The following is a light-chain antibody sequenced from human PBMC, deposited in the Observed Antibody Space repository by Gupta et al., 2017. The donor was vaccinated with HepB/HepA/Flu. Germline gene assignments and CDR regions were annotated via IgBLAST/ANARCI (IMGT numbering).Light chain of an antibody. Sequence: EIVLTQSPGTLSLSPGERATLSCRASQSVSYRYLTWYQQKPGQAPRLLIYGASNRATGIPYTFSGSGSETDFTLTISRLEPEDFAVYYCQQEGSSSWTFGQGTKVDI. CDR3: QQEGSSSWT. CDR2: GAS. J-gene: IGKJ1*01. CDR1: QSVSYRY. V-gene: IGKV3-20*01.